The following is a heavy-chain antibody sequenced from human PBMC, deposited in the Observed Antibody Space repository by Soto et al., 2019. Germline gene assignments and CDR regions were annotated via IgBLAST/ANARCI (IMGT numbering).Heavy chain of an antibody. CDR3: ARGYYDSSGHPYY. CDR2: ISSSSSYT. CDR1: GFTFSDYD. D-gene: IGHD3-22*01. V-gene: IGHV3-11*06. Sequence: GGSLRLSCAASGFTFSDYDMSWIRQAPGKGLEWVSYISSSSSYTNYADSVKGRFTISRDNAKNSLYLQMNSLRTEDTAVYYCARGYYDSSGHPYYGGQGPLVTVPS. J-gene: IGHJ4*02.